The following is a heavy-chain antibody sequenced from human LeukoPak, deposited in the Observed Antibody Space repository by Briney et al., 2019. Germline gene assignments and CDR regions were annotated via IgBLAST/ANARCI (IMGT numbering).Heavy chain of an antibody. Sequence: SETLSLTCTVSGGSISSSSYYWSWIRQPAGKGLEWIGRTYTSGSTNYNPSLKSRVTMSVDTSKNQFSLKLSSVTAADTAVYYCAREALIWFGELLGEFDYWGQGTLVTVSS. CDR2: TYTSGST. CDR3: AREALIWFGELLGEFDY. J-gene: IGHJ4*02. D-gene: IGHD3-10*01. V-gene: IGHV4-61*02. CDR1: GGSISSSSYY.